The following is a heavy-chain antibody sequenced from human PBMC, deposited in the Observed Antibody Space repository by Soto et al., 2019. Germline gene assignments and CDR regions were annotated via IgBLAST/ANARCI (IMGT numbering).Heavy chain of an antibody. V-gene: IGHV3-74*01. Sequence: PGGSLRLSCAASGFTFSSYWMHWVRQAPGKGLVWVSRINSDGSSTSYADSVKGRFTISRDNAKNTLYLQMNSLRAEDTAVYYCARDHGRAFPQDGMDVRGQGTTVTVSS. CDR2: INSDGSST. CDR1: GFTFSSYW. J-gene: IGHJ6*02. D-gene: IGHD1-26*01. CDR3: ARDHGRAFPQDGMDV.